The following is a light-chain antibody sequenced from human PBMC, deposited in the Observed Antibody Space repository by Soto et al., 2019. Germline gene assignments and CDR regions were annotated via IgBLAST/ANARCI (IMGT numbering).Light chain of an antibody. Sequence: EIVLTQSPGTLSLSPGERATLSCRASQSVSSSYVAWYQQKPGQAPRLLIYGASSRATAIPGRFSGSGSGTDFTLTISRLEPEDFAVYYCQQYGPSPPYTFGQGTKVEI. J-gene: IGKJ2*01. CDR1: QSVSSSY. V-gene: IGKV3-20*01. CDR3: QQYGPSPPYT. CDR2: GAS.